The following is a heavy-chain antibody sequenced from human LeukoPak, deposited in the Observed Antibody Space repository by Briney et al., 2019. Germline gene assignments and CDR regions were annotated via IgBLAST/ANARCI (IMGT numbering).Heavy chain of an antibody. V-gene: IGHV1-46*01. Sequence: ASVKVSCKASGYTFTSYYMHWVRQAPGQGLERMGIINPSGGSTSYAQKFQGRVTMTRDTSTSTVYMELSSLRSEDTAVYYCAREAYCGGDCYRGYFDYWGQGTLVTVSS. CDR3: AREAYCGGDCYRGYFDY. CDR1: GYTFTSYY. CDR2: INPSGGST. D-gene: IGHD2-21*02. J-gene: IGHJ4*02.